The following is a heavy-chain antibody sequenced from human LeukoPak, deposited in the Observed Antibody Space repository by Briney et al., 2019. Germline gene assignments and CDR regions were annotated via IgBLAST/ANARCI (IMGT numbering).Heavy chain of an antibody. V-gene: IGHV3-23*01. CDR2: IGGGGDT. CDR3: AKANWVSNADAVW. D-gene: IGHD1-1*01. J-gene: IGHJ4*02. Sequence: GESLTLSCAAVGFTFSTYAMSWVRQSPARGLEWVSSIGGGGDTFYADSVKGRFTLSRDDSRNTVFLQLNNLRVEDTAIYYCAKANWVSNADAVWWGQGTVVTVSS. CDR1: GFTFSTYA.